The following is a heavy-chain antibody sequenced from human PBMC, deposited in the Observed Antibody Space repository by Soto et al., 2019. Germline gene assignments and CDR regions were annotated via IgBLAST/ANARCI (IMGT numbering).Heavy chain of an antibody. CDR1: GFNFSTYS. V-gene: IGHV3-21*01. D-gene: IGHD3-22*01. Sequence: GGSMRLSCAASGFNFSTYSMNWVRKDPGKGLEWVSSISSSGSYIYYADSVKGRFTISRDNAKNSLYLQMNSLRAEDTAVYYCARYDSSGYYWPYYYYGMDLWGQGTTVTVSS. J-gene: IGHJ6*02. CDR2: ISSSGSYI. CDR3: ARYDSSGYYWPYYYYGMDL.